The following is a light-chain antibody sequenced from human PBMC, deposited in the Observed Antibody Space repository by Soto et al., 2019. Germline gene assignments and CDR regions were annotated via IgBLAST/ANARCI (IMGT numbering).Light chain of an antibody. CDR1: QNIYYN. CDR3: LQYHNLWA. Sequence: ILMTQSPATVSVSPGESATLSCRASQNIYYNVAWYQHRPGQPPRLLIYRASTRAPVVPARFSGSGSGTEFTLTISSLQPEDFTVYSCLQYHNLWAFGQGTKVEI. J-gene: IGKJ1*01. CDR2: RAS. V-gene: IGKV3-15*01.